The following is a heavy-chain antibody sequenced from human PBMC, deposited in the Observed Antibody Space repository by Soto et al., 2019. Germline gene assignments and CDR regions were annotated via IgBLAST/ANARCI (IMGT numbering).Heavy chain of an antibody. CDR2: ISSDGSSE. V-gene: IGHV3-30-3*01. J-gene: IGHJ4*01. D-gene: IGHD2-8*01. CDR3: VSWVSAHFDY. CDR1: GFSFSNHA. Sequence: LRLSCAASGFSFSNHAMHWVRHAPGKGLEWVAIISSDGSSEDYADSVKGRFSISRDNSKNTLYLQMNSLRTEDTATYFCVSWVSAHFDYWGHGTPVTVSS.